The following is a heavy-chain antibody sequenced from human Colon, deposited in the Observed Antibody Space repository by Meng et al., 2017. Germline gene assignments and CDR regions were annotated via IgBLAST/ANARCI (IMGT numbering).Heavy chain of an antibody. CDR2: INQDGSAK. Sequence: ETLSLTCATSGFTFRSYLMTWVRQAPGKGLEWVSNINQDGSAKNYADSLKGRFLISRDNTKNSLYLEMSNLRTEDTAVYYCARTAGILDSWGQGTLVTVSS. V-gene: IGHV3-7*01. J-gene: IGHJ5*01. CDR3: ARTAGILDS. CDR1: GFTFRSYL. D-gene: IGHD3-10*01.